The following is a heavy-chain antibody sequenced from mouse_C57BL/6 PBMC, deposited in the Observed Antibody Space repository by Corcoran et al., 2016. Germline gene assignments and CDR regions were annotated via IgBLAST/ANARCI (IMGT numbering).Heavy chain of an antibody. CDR3: ARDYYGSSFDY. D-gene: IGHD1-1*01. J-gene: IGHJ2*01. CDR1: GYTFTTYG. CDR2: INTYSGVP. V-gene: IGHV9-3*01. Sequence: QIQLVQSGPELKKPGETVKISCKASGYTFTTYGMSWVKQAPGKGLKWMGWINTYSGVPTYADDFKGRFAFSLETSASTAYLQINNLKNEDTATYCCARDYYGSSFDYWGQGTTLTVSS.